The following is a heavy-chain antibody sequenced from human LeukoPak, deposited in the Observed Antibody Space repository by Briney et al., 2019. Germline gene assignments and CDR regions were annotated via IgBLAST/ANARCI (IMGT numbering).Heavy chain of an antibody. V-gene: IGHV1-2*02. J-gene: IGHJ4*02. CDR3: ARGLTGSPPPFDY. D-gene: IGHD1-20*01. CDR2: INPKSGVT. Sequence: ASVKVSCKASGYTFIGYYLHWVRQAPGQGLEWMGWINPKSGVTNYAQKFQGRVTMTRDTSISTASMEVSRLRSDDTAVYFCARGLTGSPPPFDYWGQGTLVTVSS. CDR1: GYTFIGYY.